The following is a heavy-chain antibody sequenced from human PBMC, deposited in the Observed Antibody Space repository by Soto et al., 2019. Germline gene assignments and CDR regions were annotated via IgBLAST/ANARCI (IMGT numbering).Heavy chain of an antibody. CDR2: IYYSGST. J-gene: IGHJ5*02. CDR3: ARQSCSSTSCYSWVSWFDP. V-gene: IGHV4-59*08. Sequence: QVQLQESGPGLVKPSETLSLTCTVSGGSISSYYWSWIRQPPGKGLEWIGYIYYSGSTKYNPSLKSRVTISVDTSTNQFSLKLSSVTAADPAVYYCARQSCSSTSCYSWVSWFDPWGQGTLVTVSS. D-gene: IGHD2-2*01. CDR1: GGSISSYY.